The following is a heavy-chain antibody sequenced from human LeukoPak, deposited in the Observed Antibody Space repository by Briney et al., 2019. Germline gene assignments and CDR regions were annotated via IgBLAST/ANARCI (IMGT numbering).Heavy chain of an antibody. J-gene: IGHJ6*03. D-gene: IGHD4-11*01. V-gene: IGHV3-30*01. Sequence: GGSLRLSCAASGFSFSDYTFHWVREAPGNGLEWLAVISDGGANTYYANSVKGRFTVSRDNSKNTLYLQMTSLRAEDTAVYFCAREVNYYFYLDVWGTGTTVAVS. CDR2: ISDGGANT. CDR1: GFSFSDYT. CDR3: AREVNYYFYLDV.